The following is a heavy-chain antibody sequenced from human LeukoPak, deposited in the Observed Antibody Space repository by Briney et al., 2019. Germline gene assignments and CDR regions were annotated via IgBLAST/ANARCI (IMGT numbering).Heavy chain of an antibody. D-gene: IGHD3-10*01. J-gene: IGHJ4*02. CDR2: ITSNGGST. V-gene: IGHV3-64*01. Sequence: GALELSCAASGFTFSSYAFHWVRQAPGKGLEYVSSITSNGGSTYYANSVKGRFTISRDNAKNTLYLQMDSLRAEDMAVYYCAKRSSESYYYDYWGQGTLVTVSS. CDR3: AKRSSESYYYDY. CDR1: GFTFSSYA.